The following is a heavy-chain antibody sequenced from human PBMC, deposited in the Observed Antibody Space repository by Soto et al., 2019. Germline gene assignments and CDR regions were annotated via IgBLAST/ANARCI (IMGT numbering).Heavy chain of an antibody. CDR3: ARDQRRDYDFWSGYSQGFDY. J-gene: IGHJ4*02. D-gene: IGHD3-3*01. CDR2: INAANGNT. Sequence: ASVKVSCKASGYTFTLYAMHWVRQAPGQRLEWMGWINAANGNTKSSQKFQGRVTFTRDTSASTGYMELSTLDSADTAVYYCARDQRRDYDFWSGYSQGFDYWGQGTPVTVSS. CDR1: GYTFTLYA. V-gene: IGHV1-3*01.